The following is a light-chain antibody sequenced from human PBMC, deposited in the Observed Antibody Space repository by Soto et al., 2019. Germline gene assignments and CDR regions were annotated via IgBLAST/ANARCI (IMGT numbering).Light chain of an antibody. Sequence: DIVMTQSPDSLAVSLGERATINCKSSQSVLYSSNNKNYLAWYQQKPGQPPKLLIYWASTRESGVPDQLSGSGSGTDFTLTISSLQAEDVAVYYCQQYYITPQTFGQGTKVEIK. CDR2: WAS. CDR3: QQYYITPQT. J-gene: IGKJ1*01. CDR1: QSVLYSSNNKNY. V-gene: IGKV4-1*01.